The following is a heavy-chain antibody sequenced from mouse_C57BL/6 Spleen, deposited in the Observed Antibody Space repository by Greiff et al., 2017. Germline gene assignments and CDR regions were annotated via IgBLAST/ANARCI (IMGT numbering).Heavy chain of an antibody. D-gene: IGHD1-1*01. CDR1: GYSITSGYY. CDR2: ISYDGSN. J-gene: IGHJ1*03. CDR3: ASGGYYGSLYWYFDV. V-gene: IGHV3-6*01. Sequence: EVQVVESGPGLVKPSQSLSLTCSVTGYSITSGYYWNWIRQFPGNKLEWMGYISYDGSNNYNPSLKNRISITRDTSKNQFFLKLNSVTTEDTATYYCASGGYYGSLYWYFDVWGTGTTVTVSS.